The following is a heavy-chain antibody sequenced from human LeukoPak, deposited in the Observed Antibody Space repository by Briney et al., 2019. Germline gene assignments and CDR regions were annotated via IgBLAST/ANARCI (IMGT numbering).Heavy chain of an antibody. CDR3: ARATRLTMVRGTYYFDY. J-gene: IGHJ4*02. Sequence: GSSVKVSCKASGGTFSSYAISWVRQAPGQGLEWMGGIIPIFGTANYAQKFQGRVTITADESTSTAYMELSSLRSEDTAVYYCARATRLTMVRGTYYFDYWGQGTLVTVSS. CDR2: IIPIFGTA. V-gene: IGHV1-69*01. CDR1: GGTFSSYA. D-gene: IGHD3-10*01.